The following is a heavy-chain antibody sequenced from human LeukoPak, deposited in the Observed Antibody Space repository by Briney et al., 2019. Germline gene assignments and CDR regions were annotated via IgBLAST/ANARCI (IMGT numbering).Heavy chain of an antibody. D-gene: IGHD6-19*01. CDR2: INSDGSST. J-gene: IGHJ4*02. Sequence: GGSLRLSCAASGFTFSSYWMHWVRQAPGKGLVWVSRINSDGSSTSYADSVKGRFTISRDNSKNTLYLQMNSLRVEDTAVYHCARTPSSGWYYFDYWGQGTLVTVSS. CDR3: ARTPSSGWYYFDY. V-gene: IGHV3-74*01. CDR1: GFTFSSYW.